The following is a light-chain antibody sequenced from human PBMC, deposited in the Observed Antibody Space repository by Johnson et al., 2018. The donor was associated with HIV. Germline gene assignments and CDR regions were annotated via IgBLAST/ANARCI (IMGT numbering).Light chain of an antibody. V-gene: IGLV1-51*02. Sequence: QAVLTQPPSVSAAPGQKVTISCSGSSSNIGNNYVSWYQQLPGTAPKLLIYENKKRPSGIPDRFSGSKSGTSATLGITGLQTGDEADYYCGTWDSSLSAGGVFGTWTKVTVL. CDR1: SSNIGNNY. CDR3: GTWDSSLSAGGV. CDR2: ENK. J-gene: IGLJ1*01.